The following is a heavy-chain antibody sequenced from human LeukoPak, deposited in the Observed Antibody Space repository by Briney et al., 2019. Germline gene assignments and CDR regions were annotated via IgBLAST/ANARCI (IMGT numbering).Heavy chain of an antibody. CDR3: AKGGNYCSSTSCSPYYYYYGMDV. CDR1: GFTFSSYA. CDR2: ISYDGSNK. V-gene: IGHV3-30-3*01. Sequence: PGGSLRLSCAASGFTFSSYAMHWVRQAPGKGLEWVAVISYDGSNKYYADSVKGRFTISRDNSKNTLYLQMNSLRAEDTAVYYCAKGGNYCSSTSCSPYYYYYGMDVWGQGTTVTVSS. J-gene: IGHJ6*02. D-gene: IGHD2-2*01.